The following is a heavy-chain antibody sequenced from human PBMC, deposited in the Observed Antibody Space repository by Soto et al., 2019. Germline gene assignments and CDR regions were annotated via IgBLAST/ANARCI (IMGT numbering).Heavy chain of an antibody. CDR1: GDTFSSYA. J-gene: IGHJ4*02. Sequence: SVKVSCKASGDTFSSYAISWVRQAPGQGLEWMGGIIPIFGTANYAQKFQGRVTITADESTSTAYMELSSLRSEDTAVYYCASTLRDYSFHYWGQGTLVTVSS. V-gene: IGHV1-69*13. CDR2: IIPIFGTA. CDR3: ASTLRDYSFHY.